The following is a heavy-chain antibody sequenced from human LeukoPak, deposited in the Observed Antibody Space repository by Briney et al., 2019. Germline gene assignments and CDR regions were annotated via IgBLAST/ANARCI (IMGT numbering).Heavy chain of an antibody. CDR1: GYSITTGYY. V-gene: IGHV3-11*04. D-gene: IGHD4-17*01. CDR2: ITGNSDTI. Sequence: LSLTCTVSGYSITTGYYWGWIRQAPGKGLEWLSYITGNSDTIYYADSVKGRFTISRDNAKNSLYLQMNSLRVEDTAVYYCTTSSGALDHWGQGTLVTVSS. CDR3: TTSSGALDH. J-gene: IGHJ4*02.